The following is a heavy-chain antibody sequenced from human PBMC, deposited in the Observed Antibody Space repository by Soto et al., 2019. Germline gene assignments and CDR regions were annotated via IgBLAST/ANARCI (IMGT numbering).Heavy chain of an antibody. V-gene: IGHV3-11*06. CDR1: EFKCIDFG. CDR3: ARDRYGMGV. CDR2: ISSSSSYT. Sequence: AGGPNRHCYAAAEFKCIDFGISRIRQAPGKGLEWVSYISSSSSYTNYADSVKGRFTISRDNAKNSLYLQMNSLRAEDTAVYYCARDRYGMGVWGQGTTVTVSS. J-gene: IGHJ6*01.